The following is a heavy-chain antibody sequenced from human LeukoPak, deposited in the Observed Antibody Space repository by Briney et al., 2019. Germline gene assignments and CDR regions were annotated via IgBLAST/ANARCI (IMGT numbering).Heavy chain of an antibody. CDR3: ARGYSYGLFDY. CDR2: INPSGGST. J-gene: IGHJ4*02. V-gene: IGHV1-46*01. CDR1: GYTFTSYY. D-gene: IGHD5-18*01. Sequence: ASEKVSCKASGYTFTSYYIHWVRQAAGQGLEWMGIINPSGGSTSYAQKFQGRVTMTRDTSTSTVYMELSSLRSEDTAVYYCARGYSYGLFDYWGQGTLVTVSS.